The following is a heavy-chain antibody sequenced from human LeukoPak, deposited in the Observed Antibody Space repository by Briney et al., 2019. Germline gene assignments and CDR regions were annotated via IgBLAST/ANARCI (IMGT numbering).Heavy chain of an antibody. V-gene: IGHV3-74*01. CDR2: ISNDGSTT. D-gene: IGHD2/OR15-2a*01. J-gene: IGHJ3*02. CDR1: GFTFSDYW. Sequence: PGGSLRLSCAASGFTFSDYWMHWVRQAPGKGLVWVSRISNDGSTTIYADSVKGRFTISRDNAKNTLYLEMNSLRAEDTAVYYCSRGGFSHGFDIWGPGTLVAVSS. CDR3: SRGGFSHGFDI.